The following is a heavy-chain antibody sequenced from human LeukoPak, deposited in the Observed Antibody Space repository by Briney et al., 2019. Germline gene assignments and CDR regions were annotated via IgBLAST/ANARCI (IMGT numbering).Heavy chain of an antibody. CDR2: ISGSGDST. D-gene: IGHD3-10*01. CDR1: GFSFSSYA. Sequence: PGGSLRLSCAASGFSFSSYAMSWVRQAPGKGLERVSAISGSGDSTYYADSVKGRFTISRDNSKNTLYLQMNSLRAEDTAVYYCANLGSGSQSSFDYWGQGTLVTVSS. V-gene: IGHV3-23*01. CDR3: ANLGSGSQSSFDY. J-gene: IGHJ4*02.